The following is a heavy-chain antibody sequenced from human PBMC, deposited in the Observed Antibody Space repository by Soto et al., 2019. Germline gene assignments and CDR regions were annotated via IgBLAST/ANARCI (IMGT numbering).Heavy chain of an antibody. Sequence: HVQLVQSGGELKKPGASVKVSCNTSGYTFNTYFISWVRQAPGQGLEWMGWISPYNGNTKYGEKFQGRVTMTTDTFTRTAYMELRTLRFDDTAVYYSARDTSNSFDYWGQGTLVTVSS. D-gene: IGHD2-2*01. J-gene: IGHJ4*02. V-gene: IGHV1-18*01. CDR2: ISPYNGNT. CDR1: GYTFNTYF. CDR3: ARDTSNSFDY.